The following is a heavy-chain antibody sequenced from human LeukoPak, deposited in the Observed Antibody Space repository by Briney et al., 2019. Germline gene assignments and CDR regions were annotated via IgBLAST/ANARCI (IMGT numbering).Heavy chain of an antibody. CDR2: ISAYNGNT. D-gene: IGHD3-3*01. Sequence: ASVKVSCKASGLSLTHDGISWVRQAPGQGLEWMGWISAYNGNTNYAQKLQGRVTMTTDTSTSTAYMELRSLRSDDTAVYYCARDRPTIFGVVIRGMDVWGKGTTVTVSS. J-gene: IGHJ6*03. V-gene: IGHV1-18*01. CDR3: ARDRPTIFGVVIRGMDV. CDR1: GLSLTHDG.